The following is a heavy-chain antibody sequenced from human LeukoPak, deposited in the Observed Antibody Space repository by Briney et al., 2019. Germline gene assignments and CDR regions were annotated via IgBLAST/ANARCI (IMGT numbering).Heavy chain of an antibody. CDR3: ARLGALTTVTSAKTAGTHYFDY. CDR2: IYPADSDT. CDR1: GYSFPSYW. J-gene: IGHJ4*02. D-gene: IGHD4-17*01. Sequence: GESLKISCKGSGYSFPSYWISWVRQMPGKGLEWMGIIYPADSDTRYSPSFHGQVTISADKSINTAYLQWSSLKASDTAMYYCARLGALTTVTSAKTAGTHYFDYWGQGTLVTVSS. V-gene: IGHV5-51*01.